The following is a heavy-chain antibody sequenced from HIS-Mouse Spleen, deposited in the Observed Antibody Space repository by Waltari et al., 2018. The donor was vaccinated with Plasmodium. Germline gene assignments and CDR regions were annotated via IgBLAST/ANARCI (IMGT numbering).Heavy chain of an antibody. CDR2: IYYRGST. CDR1: GGSISSYY. V-gene: IGHV4-59*08. D-gene: IGHD6-13*01. Sequence: QVQLQESGPGLVKPSETLSLTCTVPGGSISSYYWRWIRQPPGKGLEWIGYIYYRGSTNYNPSLKSRVTISVDTSKNQFSLKLSSVTAADTAVYYCARHRYSSSWYSYWGQGTLVTVSS. J-gene: IGHJ4*02. CDR3: ARHRYSSSWYSY.